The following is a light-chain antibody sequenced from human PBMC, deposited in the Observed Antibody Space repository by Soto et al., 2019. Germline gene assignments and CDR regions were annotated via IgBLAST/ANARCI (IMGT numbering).Light chain of an antibody. CDR2: EVS. V-gene: IGLV2-14*01. Sequence: QSVVTQPACVSGSPGQSITISCTGTSSDVGGYNYVSWFQHHPGKAPKLIIYEVSYRPSGVSARFSGSKSGDTASLTISGLQAEDEADYYCSSFTNTITRYAFGTGTKLTVL. CDR1: SSDVGGYNY. J-gene: IGLJ1*01. CDR3: SSFTNTITRYA.